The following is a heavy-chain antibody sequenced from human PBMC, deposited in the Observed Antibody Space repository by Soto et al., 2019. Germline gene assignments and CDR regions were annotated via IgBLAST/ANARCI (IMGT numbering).Heavy chain of an antibody. V-gene: IGHV3-23*01. CDR2: ISSDGDST. J-gene: IGHJ4*02. D-gene: IGHD3-9*01. CDR3: ARDPSTGHADY. CDR1: GFTFSTYA. Sequence: GGSLRLSCAASGFTFSTYALNWVRQSPGKGLEWVSTISSDGDSTYYVDSVKGRFTVSRDNSKNTMYLQMNSLRAEDTALYFCARDPSTGHADYWGQGPLVTVSS.